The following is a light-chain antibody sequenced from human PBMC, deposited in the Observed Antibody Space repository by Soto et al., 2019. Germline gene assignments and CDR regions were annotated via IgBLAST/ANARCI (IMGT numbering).Light chain of an antibody. V-gene: IGKV3-20*01. J-gene: IGKJ4*01. CDR2: GAS. CDR3: QQYSSYPLT. Sequence: EIVMTQSPATLSVSPGERATLSCRASQSVSSSYLAWYQQKPGQAPRLLIYGASSRATGIPDRFSGSGSGTDFTLTITSLQPEDFATYYCQQYSSYPLTFGGGTKVDIK. CDR1: QSVSSSY.